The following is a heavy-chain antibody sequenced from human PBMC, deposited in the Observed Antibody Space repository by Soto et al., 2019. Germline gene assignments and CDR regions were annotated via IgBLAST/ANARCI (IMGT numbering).Heavy chain of an antibody. J-gene: IGHJ4*02. Sequence: EVQLVESGGGLVKPGGSLRLSCAASGFTFTKAWMTWVRQTPGKGLEWVGRIKSRADGGTTDYAASVKDRFIISRDESNDTLYLHMNRLKTDDTAVYYCTTASQWLPPYSWGQGALVTVSS. CDR2: IKSRADGGTT. V-gene: IGHV3-15*01. CDR1: GFTFTKAW. D-gene: IGHD6-19*01. CDR3: TTASQWLPPYS.